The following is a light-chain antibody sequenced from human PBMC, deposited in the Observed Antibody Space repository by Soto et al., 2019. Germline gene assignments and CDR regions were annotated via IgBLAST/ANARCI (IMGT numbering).Light chain of an antibody. CDR3: QHYNKWPL. CDR1: QSLSSN. J-gene: IGKJ3*01. CDR2: DAS. Sequence: EIVLTQSPATLSLSPVERATLSCRASQSLSSNFLAWYQQKPGQPPRLLIYDASTRATGIPARFSGSGSGTEFTLTISSMTSDDFAVYYCQHYNKWPLFGPGTKVDIK. V-gene: IGKV3-15*01.